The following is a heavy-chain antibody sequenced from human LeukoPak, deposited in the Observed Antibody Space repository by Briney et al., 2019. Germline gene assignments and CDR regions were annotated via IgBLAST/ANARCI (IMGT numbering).Heavy chain of an antibody. CDR1: GFTFSSYA. CDR2: ISSSSSTI. Sequence: GGSLRLSCAASGFTFSSYAMSWVRQAPGKGLEWVSYISSSSSTIYYADSVKGRFTISRDNAKNSLYLQMNSLRAEDTAVYYCARDRGPRGYWGQGTLVTVSS. CDR3: ARDRGPRGY. V-gene: IGHV3-48*01. D-gene: IGHD3-10*01. J-gene: IGHJ4*02.